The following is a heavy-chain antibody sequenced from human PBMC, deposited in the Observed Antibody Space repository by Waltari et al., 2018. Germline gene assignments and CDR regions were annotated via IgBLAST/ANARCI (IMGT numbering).Heavy chain of an antibody. CDR1: GFTVTDNY. CDR3: ARDGFPDDYGDYLGY. Sequence: EVQLVESGGGLIQPGGSLRLSCAASGFTVTDNYMSWGRQAPGKGLEWASVIYTNGRTYYSNSVKGRFTVSRDDSKNTLYLQMNSLRAEDTAMYYCARDGFPDDYGDYLGYWGQGTLVTVSS. CDR2: IYTNGRT. V-gene: IGHV3-53*01. J-gene: IGHJ4*02. D-gene: IGHD4-17*01.